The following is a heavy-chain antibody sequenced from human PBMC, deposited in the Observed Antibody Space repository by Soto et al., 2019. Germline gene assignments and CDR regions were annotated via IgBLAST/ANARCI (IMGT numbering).Heavy chain of an antibody. J-gene: IGHJ4*02. D-gene: IGHD2-21*01. CDR3: ARGLHSLFDY. V-gene: IGHV3-33*01. CDR1: GFTFSSYG. CDR2: IWYDGNNK. Sequence: LRLSCAASGFTFSSYGMHWVRQAPGKGLEWVAVIWYDGNNKYYADSVKGRFTISRDNSNNTLYVQMTSLRAEDTAVYYCARGLHSLFDYWGQGTLVTVSS.